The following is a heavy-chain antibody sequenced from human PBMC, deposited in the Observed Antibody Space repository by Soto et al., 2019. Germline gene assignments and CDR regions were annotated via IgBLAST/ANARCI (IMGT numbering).Heavy chain of an antibody. D-gene: IGHD2-21*02. CDR2: INAGGNT. Sequence: EVQLVESGGTLVQPGGSLRLSCAASGFDASVNYMAWVRQAPGKGLEWVSTINAGGNTFYADSVKGRFTISRDDSMNTLSLQMNSLRVEDTDMFYCVREDCDYGMDVWGQGTGVTVS. CDR3: VREDCDYGMDV. V-gene: IGHV3-66*01. CDR1: GFDASVNY. J-gene: IGHJ6*02.